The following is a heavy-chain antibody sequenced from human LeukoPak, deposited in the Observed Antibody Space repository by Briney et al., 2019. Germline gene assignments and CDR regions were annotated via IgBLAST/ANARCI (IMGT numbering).Heavy chain of an antibody. J-gene: IGHJ4*02. Sequence: PGGSLRLSCSASKFTFNTYWINWVRQAPGKGLEWVANIKRDESETYYVDSVKGRFTISRDNAKNSLSLQMNSLRAEDTAVYYCARGGGNFDYWGQGTLVTVSS. D-gene: IGHD2/OR15-2a*01. CDR3: ARGGGNFDY. CDR2: IKRDESET. V-gene: IGHV3-7*01. CDR1: KFTFNTYW.